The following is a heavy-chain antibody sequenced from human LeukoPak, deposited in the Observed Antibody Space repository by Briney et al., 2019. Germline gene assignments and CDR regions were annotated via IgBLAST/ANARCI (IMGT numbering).Heavy chain of an antibody. Sequence: SGGSLRLSCAASGFTFSNYAMSWVRQAPGKGLEWVSGVLGSRSGNTYYADSVKGRFTISRDDSKSTLYLQMNSLGARDTAVYYCAKYHLHRSGYPYFDSWGQGVLVTVSS. V-gene: IGHV3-23*01. CDR2: VLGSRSGNT. CDR1: GFTFSNYA. CDR3: AKYHLHRSGYPYFDS. J-gene: IGHJ4*02. D-gene: IGHD3-3*01.